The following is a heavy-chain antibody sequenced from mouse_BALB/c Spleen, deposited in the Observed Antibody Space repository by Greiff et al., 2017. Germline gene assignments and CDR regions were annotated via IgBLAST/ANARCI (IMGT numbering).Heavy chain of an antibody. CDR3: ARSFITTATGFAY. CDR2: INPSTGYT. V-gene: IGHV1-7*01. D-gene: IGHD1-2*01. J-gene: IGHJ3*01. CDR1: GYTFTSYW. Sequence: QVQLQQSGAELAKPGASVKMSCKASGYTFTSYWMHWVKQRPGQGLEWIGYINPSTGYTEYNQKFKDKATLTADKSSSTAYMQLSSLTSEDSAVYYCARSFITTATGFAYWGQGSLVTVSA.